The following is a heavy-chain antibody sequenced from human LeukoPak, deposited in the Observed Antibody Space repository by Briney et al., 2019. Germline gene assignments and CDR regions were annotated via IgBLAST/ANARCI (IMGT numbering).Heavy chain of an antibody. J-gene: IGHJ4*02. D-gene: IGHD1-26*01. CDR1: GYTFTGYY. V-gene: IGHV1-8*02. Sequence: ASVKVSCKASGYTFTGYYMHWVRQATGQGLEWMGWMNPNSGNTGYAQKFQGRVTMTRNTSISTAYMELSSLRSEDTAVYYCARSRRWVDYWGQGTLVTVSS. CDR3: ARSRRWVDY. CDR2: MNPNSGNT.